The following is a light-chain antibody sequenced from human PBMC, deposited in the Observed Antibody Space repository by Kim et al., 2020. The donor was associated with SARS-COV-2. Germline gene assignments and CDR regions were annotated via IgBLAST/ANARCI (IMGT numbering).Light chain of an antibody. CDR2: DVS. Sequence: LTQPASVSGSPGQSITISCTGTSSDVGGYNYVSWYQQHPGKAPKLMIYDVSKRLSGVSNRFSGSKSGNTASLTISGLQAEDEADYYCSSYTSSSSVVFGGGTQLTVL. V-gene: IGLV2-14*01. CDR3: SSYTSSSSVV. CDR1: SSDVGGYNY. J-gene: IGLJ2*01.